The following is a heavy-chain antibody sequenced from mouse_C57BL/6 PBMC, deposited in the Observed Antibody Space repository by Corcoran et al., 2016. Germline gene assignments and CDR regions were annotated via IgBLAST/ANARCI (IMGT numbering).Heavy chain of an antibody. D-gene: IGHD2-4*01. J-gene: IGHJ1*03. V-gene: IGHV1-80*01. CDR2: IYPGDGDT. Sequence: QVQLQQSGAELVKPGASVKISCKASGYAFSSYWMNWVKQRPGKGLEWIGQIYPGDGDTNYNGKFKGKATLTADKSSSTAYMQLSSLTSEDSAVYFCAHYYDYDGYFDVWGTGTTVTVSS. CDR1: GYAFSSYW. CDR3: AHYYDYDGYFDV.